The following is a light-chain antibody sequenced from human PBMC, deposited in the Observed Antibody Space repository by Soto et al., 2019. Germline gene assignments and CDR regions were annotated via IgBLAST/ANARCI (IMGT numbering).Light chain of an antibody. CDR1: QNIRPK. Sequence: DIQLTQSPASLSASVGDRVSITCRASQNIRPKLNWYQQRPGKAPQLLIFGESSLQSGVPSRFSGSGDASGKEFPLTINNLQPEDFALYYCQQSYSLPRAFGPGTRVDI. CDR2: GES. CDR3: QQSYSLPRA. V-gene: IGKV1-39*01. J-gene: IGKJ1*01.